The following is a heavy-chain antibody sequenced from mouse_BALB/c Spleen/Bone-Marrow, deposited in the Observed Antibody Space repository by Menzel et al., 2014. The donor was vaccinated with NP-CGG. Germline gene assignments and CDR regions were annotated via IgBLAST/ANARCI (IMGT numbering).Heavy chain of an antibody. D-gene: IGHD2-14*01. CDR3: ASYRYAWYFDV. J-gene: IGHJ1*01. CDR1: GFNIKDTY. V-gene: IGHV14-3*02. Sequence: VQLKESGAELVKPGASVKLSCTVSGFNIKDTYLHWVKQRPEQGLEWIGRIDPANGNTKYDPKFQDKATITADTSSNTAYLQLSSLTSEDTAVYYCASYRYAWYFDVWGAGTTVTASS. CDR2: IDPANGNT.